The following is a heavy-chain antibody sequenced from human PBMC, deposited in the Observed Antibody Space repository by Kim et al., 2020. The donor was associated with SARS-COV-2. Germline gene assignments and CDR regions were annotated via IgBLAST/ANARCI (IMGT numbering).Heavy chain of an antibody. CDR2: T. CDR3: ASTTAGATGDY. J-gene: IGHJ4*02. D-gene: IGHD1-26*01. V-gene: IGHV1-3*01. Sequence: TKYSQKFQGRVTITRDTSASTAYMELSSLRSEDTAVYYCASTTAGATGDYWGQGTLVTVSS.